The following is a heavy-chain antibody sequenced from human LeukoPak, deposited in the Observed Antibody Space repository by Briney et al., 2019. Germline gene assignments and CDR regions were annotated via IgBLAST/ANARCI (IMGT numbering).Heavy chain of an antibody. CDR1: GFTFSIYA. J-gene: IGHJ4*02. CDR2: ISGSGGST. V-gene: IGHV3-23*01. D-gene: IGHD3-22*01. CDR3: AKAPARSYYYDSSGYYYPRY. Sequence: PGGSLRLSCAASGFTFSIYAMSWVRQAPGKGLEWVSAISGSGGSTYYADSVKGRFTISRDNSKNTLYLQMNSLRAEDTAVYYCAKAPARSYYYDSSGYYYPRYWGQGTLVTVSS.